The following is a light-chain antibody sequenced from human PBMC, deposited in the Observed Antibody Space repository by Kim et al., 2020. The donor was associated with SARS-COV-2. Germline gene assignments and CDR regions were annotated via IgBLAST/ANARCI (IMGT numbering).Light chain of an antibody. J-gene: IGKJ1*01. V-gene: IGKV3-20*01. CDR3: QQYGSSPRT. Sequence: SPGERAHLSCRASQSVSSSYLAWYPQKPGQAPRLLIYGASSRATGIPDRFSGSESGTDFTLTISRLGPEDFAVYYCQQYGSSPRTFGQGTKVDIK. CDR2: GAS. CDR1: QSVSSSY.